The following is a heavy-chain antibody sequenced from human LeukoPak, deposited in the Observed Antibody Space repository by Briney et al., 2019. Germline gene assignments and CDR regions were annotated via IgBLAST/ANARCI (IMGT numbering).Heavy chain of an antibody. V-gene: IGHV3-23*01. CDR2: IRPSCENT. Sequence: GGALRLSCAGSGFTFSRYDMTWVRQAPGGGLEWVSSIRPSCENTYYGDSVKGRFTISRDNSKNTLYLHMNSLRAEDTALYYCANPPTVTSFHYWGQGTLVTVSS. D-gene: IGHD4-11*01. J-gene: IGHJ4*02. CDR1: GFTFSRYD. CDR3: ANPPTVTSFHY.